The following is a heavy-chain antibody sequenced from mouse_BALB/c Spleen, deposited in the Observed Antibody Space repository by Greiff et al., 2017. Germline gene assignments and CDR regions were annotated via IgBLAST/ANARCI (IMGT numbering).Heavy chain of an antibody. Sequence: VHLVESGPGLVQPSQSLSITCTVSGFSLTSYGVHWVRQSPGKGLEWLGVIWSGGSTDYNAAFISRLSISKDNSKSQVFFKMNSLQANDTAIYYCARKGGNYVYAMDYWGQGTSVTVSS. V-gene: IGHV2-2*02. D-gene: IGHD2-1*01. CDR2: IWSGGST. CDR3: ARKGGNYVYAMDY. J-gene: IGHJ4*01. CDR1: GFSLTSYG.